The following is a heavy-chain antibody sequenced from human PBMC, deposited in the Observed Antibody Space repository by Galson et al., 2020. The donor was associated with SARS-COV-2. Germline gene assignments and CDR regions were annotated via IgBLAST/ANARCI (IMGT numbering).Heavy chain of an antibody. J-gene: IGHJ2*01. D-gene: IGHD2-15*01. CDR3: ASGYCSGGSCYSQDWYFDL. Sequence: GESLKISCAASGFTFSSYGMPWVRQAPGKGLEWVAVISYDGSNKYYADSVKGRFTISRDNSKNTLYLQMNSLRAEDTAVYYCASGYCSGGSCYSQDWYFDLWGRGT. CDR2: ISYDGSNK. CDR1: GFTFSSYG. V-gene: IGHV3-30*03.